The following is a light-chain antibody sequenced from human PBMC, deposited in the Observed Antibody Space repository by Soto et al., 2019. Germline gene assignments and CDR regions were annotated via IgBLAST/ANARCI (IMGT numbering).Light chain of an antibody. CDR1: QSVSSY. Sequence: EIVLTQSPATLSLSPGERATLSCRASQSVSSYLAWYQQQPGQAPRLLIYDASNRATGIPARFSGSGSGTDFTLTISSLEPEYFAVYYCQQRSNWPLTFGGGTKLEIK. CDR3: QQRSNWPLT. V-gene: IGKV3-11*01. J-gene: IGKJ4*01. CDR2: DAS.